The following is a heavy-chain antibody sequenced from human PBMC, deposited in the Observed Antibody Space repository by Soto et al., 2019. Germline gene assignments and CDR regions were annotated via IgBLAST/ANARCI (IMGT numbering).Heavy chain of an antibody. J-gene: IGHJ6*01. CDR1: GGTFSSHA. D-gene: IGHD2-15*01. CDR3: ARDSHPPAYSGDIMRWDV. Sequence: QVQLVQSGAELKKPGSSVKVSCKASGGTFSSHAISWVRQAPGQGLEWMGGIIPIFGSAIYAQNFQGRVAITADHSTSTAYMALSSLRSEDTAIYFCARDSHPPAYSGDIMRWDVWGQGTTVTVSS. CDR2: IIPIFGSA. V-gene: IGHV1-69*01.